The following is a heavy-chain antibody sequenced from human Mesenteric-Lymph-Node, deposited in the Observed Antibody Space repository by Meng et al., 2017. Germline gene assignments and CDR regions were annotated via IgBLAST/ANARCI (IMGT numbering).Heavy chain of an antibody. D-gene: IGHD2-2*01. CDR3: ARASVPAAIGLDYYYGMDV. Sequence: SETLSLTCAVYGGSFSGYYWSWIRQPPGKGLEWIGEINHSGSTNYNPSLKSRVTISVDTSKNQFSLKLSSVTAADTAVYYCARASVPAAIGLDYYYGMDVWGQGTTVTVSS. CDR1: GGSFSGYY. V-gene: IGHV4-34*01. J-gene: IGHJ6*02. CDR2: INHSGST.